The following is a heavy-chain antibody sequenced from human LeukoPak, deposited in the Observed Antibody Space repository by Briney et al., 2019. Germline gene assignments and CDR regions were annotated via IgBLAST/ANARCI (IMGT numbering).Heavy chain of an antibody. Sequence: GGSLGLSCEASGFPFSSYWMLWFRKPPGKGLEWVPTLKPDGTTKFYVDSVKGRFTISRDNALNSLYLQMNSLRAEDTAIYYCARSIPYGTTWYGRSDYWGQGTLVTVSS. CDR1: GFPFSSYW. CDR3: ARSIPYGTTWYGRSDY. CDR2: LKPDGTTK. D-gene: IGHD6-13*01. V-gene: IGHV3-7*03. J-gene: IGHJ4*02.